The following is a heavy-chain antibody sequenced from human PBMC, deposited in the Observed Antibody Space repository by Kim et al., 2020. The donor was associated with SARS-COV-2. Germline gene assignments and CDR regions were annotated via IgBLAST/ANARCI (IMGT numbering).Heavy chain of an antibody. CDR1: GFTFSSYG. CDR2: IWYDGSNK. Sequence: GSLRLSCAASGFTFSSYGMHWVRQAPGKGLEWVAVIWYDGSNKYYADSVKGRFTISRDNSKNTLYLQMNSLRAEDTAVYYCARGGYYYDSSGYLNWFDPWGQGTLVTVSS. CDR3: ARGGYYYDSSGYLNWFDP. D-gene: IGHD3-22*01. V-gene: IGHV3-33*01. J-gene: IGHJ5*02.